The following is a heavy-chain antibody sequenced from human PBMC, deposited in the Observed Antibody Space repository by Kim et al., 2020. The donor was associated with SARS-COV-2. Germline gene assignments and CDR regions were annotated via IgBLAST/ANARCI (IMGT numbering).Heavy chain of an antibody. Sequence: SETLSLTCTVSGGSISSYYWSWIRQPPGKGLEWIGYIYYSGSTNYNPSLKSRVTISVDTSKNQFSLKLSSVTAADTAGYYCARQGQQWLVGRYYFDYWGQGTLVTVSS. V-gene: IGHV4-59*08. D-gene: IGHD6-19*01. CDR1: GGSISSYY. CDR3: ARQGQQWLVGRYYFDY. J-gene: IGHJ4*02. CDR2: IYYSGST.